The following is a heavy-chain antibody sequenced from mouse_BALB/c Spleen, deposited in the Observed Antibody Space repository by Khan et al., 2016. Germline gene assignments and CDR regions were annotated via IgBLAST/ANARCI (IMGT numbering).Heavy chain of an antibody. CDR2: ILPGSGST. CDR1: ASTFSGNW. CDR3: ARYANYCFDY. J-gene: IGHJ2*01. Sequence: QVQLQQPGAELMKPGASVKISCKTTASTFSGNWIEWVKQRPGHGLEWIGEILPGSGSTNYNEKFKDKASITADPSSSIVYLQFSSLTSEDSAVYFCARYANYCFDYWGQGTTLIVSS. V-gene: IGHV1-9*01.